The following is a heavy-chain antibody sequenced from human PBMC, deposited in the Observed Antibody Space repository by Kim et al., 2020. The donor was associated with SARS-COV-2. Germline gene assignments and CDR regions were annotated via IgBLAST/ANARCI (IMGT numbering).Heavy chain of an antibody. Sequence: GGSLRLSCAASGFTFSRYSMNWVRQAPGKGLEWVSSISSSSSYIYYADSVKGRFTISRDNAKNSLYLQMNSLRAEDTAVYYCARTVLINYDFWSGYYNDPGYWGQGTLVTVSS. J-gene: IGHJ4*02. D-gene: IGHD3-3*01. CDR1: GFTFSRYS. CDR2: ISSSSSYI. CDR3: ARTVLINYDFWSGYYNDPGY. V-gene: IGHV3-21*01.